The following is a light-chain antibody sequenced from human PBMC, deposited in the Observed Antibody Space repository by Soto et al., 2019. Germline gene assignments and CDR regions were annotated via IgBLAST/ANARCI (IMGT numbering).Light chain of an antibody. CDR2: DVS. Sequence: QSALAQPRSVSGSPGQSVTISCTGTSSDVGYYNYVSWYQQYPGKAPKLMIYDVSGRPSGVPDRFSGSKSGNTASLTISGLQAEDEAYYYCCSYVGSIIFVFGTGTKVTVL. CDR3: CSYVGSIIFV. J-gene: IGLJ1*01. CDR1: SSDVGYYNY. V-gene: IGLV2-11*01.